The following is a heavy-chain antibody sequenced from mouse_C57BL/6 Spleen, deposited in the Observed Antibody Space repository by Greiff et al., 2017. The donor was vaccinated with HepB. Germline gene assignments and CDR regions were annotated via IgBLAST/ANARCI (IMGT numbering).Heavy chain of an antibody. D-gene: IGHD1-1*01. Sequence: VQLQQSGAELVRPGASVKLSCTASGFNIKDDYMHWVKQRPEQGLEWIGWIDPENGDTEYASKFQGKATITADTSSNTAYLQLSSLTSEDTAVYYCTTEGVTTVVDFDYWGQGTTLTVSS. CDR2: IDPENGDT. J-gene: IGHJ2*01. V-gene: IGHV14-4*01. CDR1: GFNIKDDY. CDR3: TTEGVTTVVDFDY.